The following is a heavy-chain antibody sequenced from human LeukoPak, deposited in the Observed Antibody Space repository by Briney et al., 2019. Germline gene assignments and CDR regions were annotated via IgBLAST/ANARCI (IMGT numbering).Heavy chain of an antibody. V-gene: IGHV3-23*01. D-gene: IGHD6-13*01. CDR3: AKDQRTQQLVRFYFDY. J-gene: IGHJ4*02. Sequence: GGSLRLSCAASGFTVTDNYMNWVRQAPGKGLEWVSAISGSGGSTYYADSVKGRFTISRDNSKNTLYLQMNSLRAEDTAVYYCAKDQRTQQLVRFYFDYWGQGTLVTVSS. CDR1: GFTVTDNY. CDR2: ISGSGGST.